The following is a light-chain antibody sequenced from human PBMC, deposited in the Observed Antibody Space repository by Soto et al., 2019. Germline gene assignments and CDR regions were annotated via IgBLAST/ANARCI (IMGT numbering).Light chain of an antibody. CDR2: GNT. CDR3: QSYENSRTGFYV. J-gene: IGLJ1*01. CDR1: SSDIVAGFD. V-gene: IGLV1-40*01. Sequence: QSVLTQPPSVSGAPGQRVTISCTGSSSDIVAGFDVHWYQHLPGTAPKLLIYGNTNRPSGVPGRFSCSKSGTSASLVITGLQAEDEADYYCQSYENSRTGFYVFGTGTKVTVL.